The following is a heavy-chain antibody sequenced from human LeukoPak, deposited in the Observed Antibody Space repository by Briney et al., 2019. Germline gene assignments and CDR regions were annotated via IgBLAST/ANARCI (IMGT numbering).Heavy chain of an antibody. Sequence: SETLSLTCTVSGGSISSYYWSWIRQPAGKGLGWIGRIYTSGSTNYNPSLKSRVTISVDTSKNQFSLKLSSVTAADTAVYYCARSTRYYGLYYFDYWGQGTLVTVSS. CDR2: IYTSGST. J-gene: IGHJ4*02. CDR1: GGSISSYY. CDR3: ARSTRYYGLYYFDY. D-gene: IGHD3-10*01. V-gene: IGHV4-4*07.